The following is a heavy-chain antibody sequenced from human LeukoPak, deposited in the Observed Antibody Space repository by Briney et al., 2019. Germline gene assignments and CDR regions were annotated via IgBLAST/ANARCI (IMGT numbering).Heavy chain of an antibody. J-gene: IGHJ4*02. CDR1: GFPFSTYW. V-gene: IGHV3-7*01. Sequence: GGSLRLSCAASGFPFSTYWMAWVRQAPGKGLDWVANIRKDGGAKFYAASVKGRFIISRDNAENSLYLQMNNLRDEDTAGYYCAKDPDYGGKGPLDYWGQGTLVTVSS. D-gene: IGHD4/OR15-4a*01. CDR3: AKDPDYGGKGPLDY. CDR2: IRKDGGAK.